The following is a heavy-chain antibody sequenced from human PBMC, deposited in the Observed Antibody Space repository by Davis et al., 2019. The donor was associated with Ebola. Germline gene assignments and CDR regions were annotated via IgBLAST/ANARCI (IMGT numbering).Heavy chain of an antibody. V-gene: IGHV3-66*04. D-gene: IGHD5-12*01. CDR1: GFTFSNYA. J-gene: IGHJ4*02. CDR2: IYSGGST. Sequence: GESLKISCAASGFTFSNYAMSWVRQAPGKGLEWVSVIYSGGSTYYADSVKGRFTISRDNSKNTLYLQMNNLRVEDTAVYYCATLPGYYWGQGTLVTVSS. CDR3: ATLPGYY.